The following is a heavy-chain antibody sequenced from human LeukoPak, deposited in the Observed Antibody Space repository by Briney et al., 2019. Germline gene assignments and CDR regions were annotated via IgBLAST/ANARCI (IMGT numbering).Heavy chain of an antibody. J-gene: IGHJ4*02. CDR3: ARRQRDGYNYYFDY. D-gene: IGHD5-24*01. CDR2: INSDGSST. Sequence: GGSLRLSCAASGFTFSSYWMHWVRQAPGKGLVWVSRINSDGSSTSYAGSVKGRFTISRDNAKNTLYLQMNSLRAEDTAVYYCARRQRDGYNYYFDYWGQGTLVTVSS. V-gene: IGHV3-74*01. CDR1: GFTFSSYW.